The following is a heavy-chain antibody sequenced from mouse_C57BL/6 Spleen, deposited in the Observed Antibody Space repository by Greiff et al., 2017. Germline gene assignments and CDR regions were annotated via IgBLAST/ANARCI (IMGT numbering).Heavy chain of an antibody. D-gene: IGHD2-3*01. J-gene: IGHJ4*01. CDR3: ARGLVYDGLRDY. CDR2: ISYDGSN. CDR1: GYSITSGYY. V-gene: IGHV3-6*01. Sequence: EVKLMESGPGLVKPSQSLSLTCSVTGYSITSGYYWNWIRQFPGNKLEWMGYISYDGSNNYNPSLKNRNSITRDTSKNQFFLKLNSVTTEDTATYYCARGLVYDGLRDYWGQGTSVTVSS.